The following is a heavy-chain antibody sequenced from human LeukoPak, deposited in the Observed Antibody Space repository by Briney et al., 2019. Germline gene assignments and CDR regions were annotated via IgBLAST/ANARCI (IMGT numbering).Heavy chain of an antibody. CDR1: GYSFTYYW. CDR2: IYPGDSDS. D-gene: IGHD1-1*01. CDR3: ARQDGNSKYYFDY. Sequence: GESLKISCKGSGYSFTYYWIGWVRQMPGKGLEWMGIIYPGDSDSRYRPSFQGQVTISVDKSISTAYLQWSSLKASDTAMYYCARQDGNSKYYFDYWGQGTLVTVSS. V-gene: IGHV5-51*01. J-gene: IGHJ4*02.